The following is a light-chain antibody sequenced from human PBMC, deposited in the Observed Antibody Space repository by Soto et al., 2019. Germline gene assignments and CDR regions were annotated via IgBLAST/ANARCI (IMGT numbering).Light chain of an antibody. CDR2: AAS. V-gene: IGKV1-39*01. Sequence: DIPMTQSPSSLSASVGDRVTITCRASQSIRSYLNWSQQKRGKAPKLLIYAASSLQSGVTSRFSGSGSGTDITLTISSLQPEDFPTYYCQQTYSMPYTFGQGTKVDIQ. CDR1: QSIRSY. CDR3: QQTYSMPYT. J-gene: IGKJ2*01.